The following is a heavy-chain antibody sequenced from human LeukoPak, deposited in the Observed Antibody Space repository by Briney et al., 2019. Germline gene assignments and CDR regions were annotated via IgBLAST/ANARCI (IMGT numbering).Heavy chain of an antibody. J-gene: IGHJ5*02. CDR2: IYYTGST. D-gene: IGHD2-2*03. CDR1: GGSISSYY. CDR3: ARHRGYCSSTSCSYNWFDP. V-gene: IGHV4-59*08. Sequence: SETLSLTCTVSGGSISSYYLTWIRQPPGKGLEWIGCIYYTGSTKYNPSLKSRVTMSVDTSKNRFSLQLSAVTAADTAVYYCARHRGYCSSTSCSYNWFDPGGGGTRVTVSS.